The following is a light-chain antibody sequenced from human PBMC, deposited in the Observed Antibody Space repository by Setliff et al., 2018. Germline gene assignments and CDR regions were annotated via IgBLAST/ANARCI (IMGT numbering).Light chain of an antibody. V-gene: IGKV3-20*01. CDR2: GAS. CDR1: QSVRSNY. Sequence: EIVLTQSPGTLSLSPGERATLSCGASQSVRSNYLAWYQQKPGQAPRLLIYGASGRATGIPDRFSGSGSGTDFTLTISRLEPEDFAVFYCHQYGSSPQTFGQGTKVDIK. J-gene: IGKJ1*01. CDR3: HQYGSSPQT.